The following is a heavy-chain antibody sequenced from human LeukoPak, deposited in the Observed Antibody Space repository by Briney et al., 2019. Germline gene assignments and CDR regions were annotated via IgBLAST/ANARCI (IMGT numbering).Heavy chain of an antibody. J-gene: IGHJ4*02. D-gene: IGHD4-17*01. CDR1: RYTFTGYY. Sequence: ASVKVSCKTSRYTFTGYYLHWVRQAPGQGLEWMGWINPSSGDTNYAQRFQGRVTMTRDTSIGTAYMELKSLISDDTAVFYCAISDFADSDVYFDSWGQGTLVIVSS. CDR2: INPSSGDT. V-gene: IGHV1-2*02. CDR3: AISDFADSDVYFDS.